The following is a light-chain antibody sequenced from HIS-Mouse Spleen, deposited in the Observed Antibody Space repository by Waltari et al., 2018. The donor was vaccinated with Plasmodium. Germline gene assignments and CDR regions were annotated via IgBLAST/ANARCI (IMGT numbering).Light chain of an antibody. CDR3: CSYAGSSTWV. CDR1: SSDLGTYNL. V-gene: IGLV2-23*01. CDR2: EGS. Sequence: QSALTQPASVSGSPGHSITISCPGTSSDLGTYNLLTWYQQHPGKGPKLMIYEGSKRPSGVSNRFSGSKSGNTASLTISGLQAEDEADYYCCSYAGSSTWVFGGGTKLTVL. J-gene: IGLJ3*02.